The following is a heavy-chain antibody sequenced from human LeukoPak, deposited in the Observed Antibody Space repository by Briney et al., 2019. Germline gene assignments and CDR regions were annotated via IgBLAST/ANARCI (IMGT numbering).Heavy chain of an antibody. CDR1: GFTFSSYS. Sequence: GGSLRLSCAASGFTFSSYSMNWVRQAPGKGLEWISCISSSSSMIFYADSVKGRFTISRDNAKNSLYLQLNSLRDEDTAVYYCAKYSGSSDAFDIWGQGTMVTVSS. V-gene: IGHV3-48*02. D-gene: IGHD1-26*01. CDR3: AKYSGSSDAFDI. J-gene: IGHJ3*02. CDR2: ISSSSSMI.